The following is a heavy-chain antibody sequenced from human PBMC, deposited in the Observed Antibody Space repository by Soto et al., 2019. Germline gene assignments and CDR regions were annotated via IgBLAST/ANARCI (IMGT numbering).Heavy chain of an antibody. Sequence: PGESLKISCAASGFTFSSYAMHWVRQAPGKGLEWVAVISYDGSNKYYADSVKGRFTISRDNSKNTLYLQMNSLRAEDTAVYYCARDDHHLFHYDFWSGYYGWHYYGMDVWGQGTTVTVSS. CDR3: ARDDHHLFHYDFWSGYYGWHYYGMDV. V-gene: IGHV3-30-3*01. CDR1: GFTFSSYA. D-gene: IGHD3-3*01. J-gene: IGHJ6*02. CDR2: ISYDGSNK.